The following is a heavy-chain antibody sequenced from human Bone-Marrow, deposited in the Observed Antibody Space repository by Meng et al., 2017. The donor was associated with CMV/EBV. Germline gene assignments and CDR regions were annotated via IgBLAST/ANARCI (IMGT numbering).Heavy chain of an antibody. CDR3: ARHFSTGNSMAY. J-gene: IGHJ4*02. CDR2: ISSTSSTI. V-gene: IGHV3-48*04. Sequence: GGSLRLSCAASGFTFGTFPMNWVRQAPGKGLDWISYISSTSSTIYYADSVKGRFTISRDNAKNSLYLQMNSLRAEDTAVYYCARHFSTGNSMAYWGQGTLVTVSS. CDR1: GFTFGTFP. D-gene: IGHD3-9*01.